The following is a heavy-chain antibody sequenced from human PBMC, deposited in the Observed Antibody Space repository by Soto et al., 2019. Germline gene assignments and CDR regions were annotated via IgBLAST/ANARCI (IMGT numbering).Heavy chain of an antibody. CDR2: ISSGSRYI. D-gene: IGHD4-17*01. Sequence: GGSLRLSCAASRFVFNTFAMSWVRQAPGKGLEWVSSISSGSRYIYFADSVKGRFTISRDNAKNSLSLQMDSLRAEDTAVYYCARDMSATTVTTSAFDYWGQGTLVTVS. V-gene: IGHV3-21*01. CDR1: RFVFNTFA. J-gene: IGHJ4*02. CDR3: ARDMSATTVTTSAFDY.